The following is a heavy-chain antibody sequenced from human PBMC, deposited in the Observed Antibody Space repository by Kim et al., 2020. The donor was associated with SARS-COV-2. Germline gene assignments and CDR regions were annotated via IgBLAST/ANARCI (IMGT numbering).Heavy chain of an antibody. CDR1: GGSISSGGYY. D-gene: IGHD6-25*01. Sequence: SETLSLTCTVSGGSISSGGYYWSWIRQHPGKGLEWIGYIYYSGSTYYNPSLKSRVTISVDTSKNQFSLKLSFVTAADTAVYYCARCTFSASYWYFDLWGRGTLVTVPS. V-gene: IGHV4-31*03. CDR3: ARCTFSASYWYFDL. J-gene: IGHJ2*01. CDR2: IYYSGST.